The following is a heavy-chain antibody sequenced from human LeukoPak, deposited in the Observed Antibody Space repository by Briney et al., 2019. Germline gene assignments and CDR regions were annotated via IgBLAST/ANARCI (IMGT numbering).Heavy chain of an antibody. CDR2: VSPKTGRT. J-gene: IGHJ5*02. CDR1: GYTFRIHD. V-gene: IGHV1-8*01. Sequence: GASVKVSCKASGYTFRIHDINWVRQAPGQGLEWMGWVSPKTGRTGYAQKFQGRVYMTTNASLSTAYMELSSLRSDDTAVYFCARESERNDGWFDPWGQGTLVTVSS. D-gene: IGHD1-1*01. CDR3: ARESERNDGWFDP.